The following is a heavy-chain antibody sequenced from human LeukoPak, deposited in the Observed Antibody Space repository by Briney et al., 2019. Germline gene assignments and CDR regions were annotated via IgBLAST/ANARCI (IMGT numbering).Heavy chain of an antibody. D-gene: IGHD4/OR15-4a*01. CDR2: IIPIFGAP. V-gene: IGHV1-69*05. Sequence: ASVKVSCKASGGTFSNFAFSWVRQAPGQGLEWMGGIIPIFGAPIYAQEFQGRVTITTDDSTSTVYMGLSSLKSEDTAVYYCAKRGGFGANAFYYFDYWGQGTLVTVSS. CDR1: GGTFSNFA. CDR3: AKRGGFGANAFYYFDY. J-gene: IGHJ4*02.